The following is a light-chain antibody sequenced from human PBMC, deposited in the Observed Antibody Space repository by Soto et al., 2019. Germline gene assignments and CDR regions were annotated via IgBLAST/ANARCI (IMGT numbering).Light chain of an antibody. CDR3: QSYDSINQV. CDR2: KDD. Sequence: NFMLTQPHSVSESPGKTVTISCTRSSGSIASDYVQWYQQRPGSAPTTVIFKDDQRPSGVPDRFSGAIDSSSNSASLTISGLRTEDEADYYCQSYDSINQVFGGGTKLTGL. CDR1: SGSIASDY. J-gene: IGLJ3*02. V-gene: IGLV6-57*04.